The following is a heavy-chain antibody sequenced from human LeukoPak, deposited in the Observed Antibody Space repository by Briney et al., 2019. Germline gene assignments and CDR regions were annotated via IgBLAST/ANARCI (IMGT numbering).Heavy chain of an antibody. CDR1: GGTFSNYA. V-gene: IGHV1-69*13. Sequence: SVEVSCKASGGTFSNYAISWVRQAPGQGLEWMGGIIPIFDTADYAQKFQGRLTITADESTSTAYMELSSLRAEDTAVYYCARDLVGSHTSYSSGAWDYWGQGTLATVSS. CDR2: IIPIFDTA. CDR3: ARDLVGSHTSYSSGAWDY. J-gene: IGHJ4*02. D-gene: IGHD3-9*01.